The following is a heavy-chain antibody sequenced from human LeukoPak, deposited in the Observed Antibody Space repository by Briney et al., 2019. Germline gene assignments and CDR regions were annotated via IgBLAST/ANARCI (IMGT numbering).Heavy chain of an antibody. CDR3: ARSTGSSSSWEFDY. V-gene: IGHV3-64*01. CDR2: ISSNGGST. J-gene: IGHJ4*02. CDR1: GFTFSSYA. D-gene: IGHD6-13*01. Sequence: YPGGSLRLSCAASGFTFSSYAMHWVRQAPGKGLEYVSAISSNGGSTYYANSVKGRFTISRDNSKNTLYLQMGSLRAEDMAVYYCARSTGSSSSWEFDYWGQGTLVTVSS.